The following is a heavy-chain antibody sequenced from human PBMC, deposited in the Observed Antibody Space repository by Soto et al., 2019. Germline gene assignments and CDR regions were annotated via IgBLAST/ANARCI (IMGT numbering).Heavy chain of an antibody. J-gene: IGHJ6*02. CDR3: ARDESNFYDSSGSYYYGMDV. D-gene: IGHD3-22*01. V-gene: IGHV3-30*04. CDR1: GFTFSSFD. Sequence: GGSLRLSCAASGFTFSSFDVHWVRQAPGKGLEWVAVISYDGSTKYYADSVKGRSTISRDNSRSTLYLQMNSLRVEDTAVYYCARDESNFYDSSGSYYYGMDVWGQGTTVTVSS. CDR2: ISYDGSTK.